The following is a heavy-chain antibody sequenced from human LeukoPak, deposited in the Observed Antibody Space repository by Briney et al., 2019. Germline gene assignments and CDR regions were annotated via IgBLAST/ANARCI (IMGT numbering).Heavy chain of an antibody. V-gene: IGHV4-59*08. CDR3: ARQGGYIAPLAL. D-gene: IGHD6-13*01. CDR1: GGSFSGYY. CDR2: ISYSVNT. Sequence: SQTLSLTCAVYGGSFSGYYWSCIRQPPGKGLEWIGDISYSVNTNYNPSLKSRVTISVDTSKNQFSLKLTSVTAADTAVYYCARQGGYIAPLALWGQGTLVTVSA. J-gene: IGHJ4*02.